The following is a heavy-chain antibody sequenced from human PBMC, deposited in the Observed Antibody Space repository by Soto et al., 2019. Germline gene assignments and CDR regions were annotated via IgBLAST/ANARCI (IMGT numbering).Heavy chain of an antibody. J-gene: IGHJ4*02. CDR2: IYYSGST. CDR1: GGSVSSGSYY. V-gene: IGHV4-61*01. Sequence: SETLSLTCTVSGGSVSSGSYYWSWIRQPPGKGLEWIGYIYYSGSTNYNPSLKSRVTISVDTSKNQFSLKLSSVTAADTAVYYCAREVAGPDYFDYWGQGTLVTVSS. D-gene: IGHD6-19*01. CDR3: AREVAGPDYFDY.